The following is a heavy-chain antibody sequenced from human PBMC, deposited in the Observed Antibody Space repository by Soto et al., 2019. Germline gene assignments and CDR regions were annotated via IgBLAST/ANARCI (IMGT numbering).Heavy chain of an antibody. D-gene: IGHD3-22*01. J-gene: IGHJ4*02. CDR1: GFAFSAYY. CDR2: ISESGTTI. Sequence: QVHLVESGGGLVKPGGSLRLSCAASGFAFSAYYMSWIRQAPGKGLEWLSYISESGTTIYYADSVKGRFTISRDNAKNSLDLQMNSLRAEDTAVYYCTRSDYDTSGYTDYWGQGTLVTVSS. CDR3: TRSDYDTSGYTDY. V-gene: IGHV3-11*01.